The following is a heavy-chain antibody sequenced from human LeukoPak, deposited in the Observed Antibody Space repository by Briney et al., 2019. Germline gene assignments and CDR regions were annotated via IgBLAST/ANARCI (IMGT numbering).Heavy chain of an antibody. CDR2: INHSGST. J-gene: IGHJ4*02. Sequence: SETLSLTCAVYGGSFSGYYWSWIRQPPGKGLEWIGEINHSGSTNYNPSLKSRVTISVDTSKNQFSLKLSSVTAADTAVYYCARHCDAEWELLGPADYWGQGTLVTVSS. CDR3: ARHCDAEWELLGPADY. V-gene: IGHV4-34*01. CDR1: GGSFSGYY. D-gene: IGHD1-26*01.